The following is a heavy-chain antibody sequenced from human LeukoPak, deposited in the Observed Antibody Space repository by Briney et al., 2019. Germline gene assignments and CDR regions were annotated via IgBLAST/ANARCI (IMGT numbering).Heavy chain of an antibody. J-gene: IGHJ5*02. V-gene: IGHV3-30*18. CDR2: ISYEGGTQ. Sequence: GGSLRLSCAASGVTLSPYGMHWVRQAPGKGLEWVAVISYEGGTQHYADSVKGRFIISRDNPRNTLYLQMNILRPEDTAAYYCAKEGTPQVSTWYDLWGQGTQVIVSS. D-gene: IGHD3-10*01. CDR3: AKEGTPQVSTWYDL. CDR1: GVTLSPYG.